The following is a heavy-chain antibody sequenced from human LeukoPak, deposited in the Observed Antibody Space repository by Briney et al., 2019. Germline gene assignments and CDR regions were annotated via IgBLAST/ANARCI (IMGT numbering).Heavy chain of an antibody. CDR2: ISAYNGNT. CDR3: ARDPEIDTAMARGAFDI. D-gene: IGHD5-18*01. CDR1: GYTFTSYG. Sequence: ASVKVSCKASGYTFTSYGISWVRQAPGQGLEWMGRISAYNGNTNYAQKLQGRVTMTTDTSTSTAYMELRSLRSDDTAVYYCARDPEIDTAMARGAFDIWGQGTMVTVSS. J-gene: IGHJ3*02. V-gene: IGHV1-18*01.